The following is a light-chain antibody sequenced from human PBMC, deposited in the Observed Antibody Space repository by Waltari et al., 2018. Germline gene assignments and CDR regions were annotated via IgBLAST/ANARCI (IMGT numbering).Light chain of an antibody. V-gene: IGKV3-11*01. CDR3: QQRSKWPLT. CDR2: DAS. Sequence: DILLTQSPATLSLSPGERAPPSCRASQSITNYLAWYQLKPGQAPRLLIYDASNRATGIPARFSGSGSGTDFTLTISNLEPEDSAVYYCQQRSKWPLTFGGGTKVEIK. CDR1: QSITNY. J-gene: IGKJ4*01.